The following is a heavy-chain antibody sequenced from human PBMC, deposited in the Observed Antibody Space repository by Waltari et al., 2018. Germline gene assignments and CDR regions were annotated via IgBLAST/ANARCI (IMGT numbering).Heavy chain of an antibody. J-gene: IGHJ5*02. CDR2: IYYTGTT. D-gene: IGHD2-15*01. V-gene: IGHV4-39*01. Sequence: QLQLQEEPGPGLVKPSETLSLTCTVSGVSISSSSRFWGWIRQPPGKGLEWIGNIYYTGTTFSNPSLKSRVVISVETSKNHFSLRLTSVTAADTAVYYCVVMSSCSGGICYSGIDPWGQGTLVIVSS. CDR1: GVSISSSSRF. CDR3: VVMSSCSGGICYSGIDP.